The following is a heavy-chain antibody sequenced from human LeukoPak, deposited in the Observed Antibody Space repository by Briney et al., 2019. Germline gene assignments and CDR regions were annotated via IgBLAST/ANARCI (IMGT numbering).Heavy chain of an antibody. Sequence: HPGGSLRLACEASGFTFSSYWMHWVRQAPGKGLVWVSRIKSDGSSTSYADSVKGRFTISRDNAKNTLYLQMNSLRAEDTAVYYCAKADEKMVRANWFDPWGQGTLVTVSS. J-gene: IGHJ5*02. CDR2: IKSDGSST. V-gene: IGHV3-74*01. D-gene: IGHD3-10*01. CDR3: AKADEKMVRANWFDP. CDR1: GFTFSSYW.